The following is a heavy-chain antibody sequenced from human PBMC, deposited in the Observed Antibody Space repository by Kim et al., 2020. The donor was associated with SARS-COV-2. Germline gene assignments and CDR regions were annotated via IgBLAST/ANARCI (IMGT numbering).Heavy chain of an antibody. CDR1: GFTFSSYA. CDR2: ISGSGGST. D-gene: IGHD6-13*01. J-gene: IGHJ6*02. CDR3: AKEAGIAAAPRLKWGYYYGMDV. Sequence: GGSLRLSCAASGFTFSSYAMSWVRQAPGKGLEWVSAISGSGGSTYYADSVKGRFTISRDNSKNTLYLQMNSLRAEDTAVYYCAKEAGIAAAPRLKWGYYYGMDVWGQGTTVTVSS. V-gene: IGHV3-23*01.